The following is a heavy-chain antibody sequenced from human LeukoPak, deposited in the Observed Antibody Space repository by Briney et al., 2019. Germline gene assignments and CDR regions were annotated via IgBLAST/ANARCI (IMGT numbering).Heavy chain of an antibody. Sequence: SETLSLTCAVYGGSFSGYYWSWIRQPPGKGLEWIGEINHSGSTNYNPSLKSRVTISVDTSKNQFSLKLSSVTAADTAVYYCARGRGSNWSYYYYMDVWGKGTTVTVS. CDR3: ARGRGSNWSYYYYMDV. CDR1: GGSFSGYY. J-gene: IGHJ6*03. V-gene: IGHV4-34*01. D-gene: IGHD6-13*01. CDR2: INHSGST.